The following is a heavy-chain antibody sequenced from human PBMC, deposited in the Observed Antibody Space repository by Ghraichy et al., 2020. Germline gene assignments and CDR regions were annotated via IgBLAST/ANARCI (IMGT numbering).Heavy chain of an antibody. CDR3: ARDRLGDGALDI. CDR1: GLTVSNNY. V-gene: IGHV3-53*01. D-gene: IGHD3-10*01. Sequence: GGSLRLSCAASGLTVSNNYMDWVRQAPGKGLEWVSVIYYGGNIKYADSVKGRFTISRDSSKNTLYLQMSELRVEDTAMYYCARDRLGDGALDIWGQGTMVPGSS. CDR2: IYYGGNI. J-gene: IGHJ3*02.